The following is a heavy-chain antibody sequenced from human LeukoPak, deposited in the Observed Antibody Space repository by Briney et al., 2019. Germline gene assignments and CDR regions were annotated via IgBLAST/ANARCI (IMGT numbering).Heavy chain of an antibody. CDR1: GFSLSTSGMC. CDR3: TRLVRRDDAFDV. D-gene: IGHD3-10*01. CDR2: IDWDDDK. Sequence: SGPTLVNPTQTLTLTCTFSGFSLSTSGMCVSWIRQPPGKALEWLARIDWDDDKYYSASLKTRLTISKDTSKNQVVLTMTNMDPVDTATYYCTRLVRRDDAFDVWGQGTMVTVSS. V-gene: IGHV2-70*11. J-gene: IGHJ3*01.